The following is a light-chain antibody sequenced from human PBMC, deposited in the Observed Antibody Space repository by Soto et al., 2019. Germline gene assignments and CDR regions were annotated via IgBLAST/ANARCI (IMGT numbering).Light chain of an antibody. J-gene: IGKJ1*01. CDR2: EAS. Sequence: EIQMTQSPSTLSAFVGDRVTITCRASESNEGWLAWYQQRPGKAPKLLIYEASSLESGVPSRFSGSGSGTEFTLTITSLQPDDFATYYCQQYNSHLSFGQGTKVEIK. V-gene: IGKV1-5*03. CDR3: QQYNSHLS. CDR1: ESNEGW.